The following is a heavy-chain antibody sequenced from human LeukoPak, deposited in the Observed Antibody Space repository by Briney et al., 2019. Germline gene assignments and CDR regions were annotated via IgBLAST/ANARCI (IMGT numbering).Heavy chain of an antibody. CDR3: ARDFLRYSTMAPHY. V-gene: IGHV3-11*04. Sequence: KSGGSLRLSCVASGFTFSASYMTWVRQPPGKGLEWVSYISSSGSTIYYADSVKGRFTISRDNAKNSLYLQMNSLRAEDTAVYYCARDFLRYSTMAPHYWGQGTLVTVSS. J-gene: IGHJ4*02. CDR1: GFTFSASY. CDR2: ISSSGSTI. D-gene: IGHD3-9*01.